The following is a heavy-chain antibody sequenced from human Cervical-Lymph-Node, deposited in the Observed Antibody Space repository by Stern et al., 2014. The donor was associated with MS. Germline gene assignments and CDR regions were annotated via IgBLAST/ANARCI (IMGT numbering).Heavy chain of an antibody. CDR3: AKDLLYDYVWAPYSFDY. V-gene: IGHV3-23*04. CDR2: TTATGGST. CDR1: GFTFSSYA. J-gene: IGHJ4*02. Sequence: EVQLVQSGGGLVQPGGSLRLSCAASGFTFSSYAMTWVRQAPGKGLERVSATTATGGSTYYAASVQGRFTNSRDHPKHTLYLQMNSLRAEDTAVYFCAKDLLYDYVWAPYSFDYWGLGTLVTVSS. D-gene: IGHD3-16*01.